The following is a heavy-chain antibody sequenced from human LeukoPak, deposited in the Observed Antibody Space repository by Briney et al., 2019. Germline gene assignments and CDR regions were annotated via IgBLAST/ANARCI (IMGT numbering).Heavy chain of an antibody. CDR1: GGSISSSSYY. V-gene: IGHV4-39*01. CDR3: ARQLVYGGYTEDY. Sequence: PSETLSLTCTVSGGSISSSSYYWGWIRQPPGKGLEWIGSIYYSGSTYYNPSLTSRVTISVDTSKNQFSLKLSSVTAADTAVYYCARQLVYGGYTEDYWGQGTLVTVSS. D-gene: IGHD4-17*01. CDR2: IYYSGST. J-gene: IGHJ4*02.